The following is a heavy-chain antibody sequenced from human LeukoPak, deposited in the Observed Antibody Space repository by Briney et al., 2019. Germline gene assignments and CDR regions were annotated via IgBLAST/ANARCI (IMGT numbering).Heavy chain of an antibody. Sequence: GGSLRLSCAASGFTFSTYNMNWVRQAPGKGLEWVSSITSGGTYTYYADSVKGRFTTSRDNAKNSLSLQLSSLRAENTAVYYCARGHYDILTASYKWTPDYWGQGILVTVSS. D-gene: IGHD3-9*01. CDR3: ARGHYDILTASYKWTPDY. V-gene: IGHV3-21*06. CDR1: GFTFSTYN. J-gene: IGHJ4*02. CDR2: ITSGGTYT.